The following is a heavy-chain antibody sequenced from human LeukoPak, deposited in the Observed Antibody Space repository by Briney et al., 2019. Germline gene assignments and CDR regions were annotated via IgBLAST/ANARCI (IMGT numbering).Heavy chain of an antibody. Sequence: APVKVSCKASGYIFTNYWMHWVRQAPGQGLQWMGMVNPGDGVTTYAQNFQGRVTMTRDTSSSTVYMELSSLRSEDTAVYYCARGVYYYHSGGYYDFDYWGQGTLVTVSS. V-gene: IGHV1-46*01. CDR1: GYIFTNYW. CDR2: VNPGDGVT. D-gene: IGHD3-22*01. J-gene: IGHJ4*02. CDR3: ARGVYYYHSGGYYDFDY.